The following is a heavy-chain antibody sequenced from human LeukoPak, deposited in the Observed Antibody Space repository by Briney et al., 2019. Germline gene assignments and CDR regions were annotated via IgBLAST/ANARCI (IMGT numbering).Heavy chain of an antibody. CDR2: IYYSGNT. Sequence: SETLSLTCTVSGGSISSYYWSWIRQPPGKGLEWIGYIYYSGNTNYNPSLKSRVTISIDTSKNQFSLRLGSVTAADTAVYYCARVDWVDGYSFDYWGQGTLVTVSS. CDR1: GGSISSYY. D-gene: IGHD5-24*01. V-gene: IGHV4-59*01. J-gene: IGHJ4*02. CDR3: ARVDWVDGYSFDY.